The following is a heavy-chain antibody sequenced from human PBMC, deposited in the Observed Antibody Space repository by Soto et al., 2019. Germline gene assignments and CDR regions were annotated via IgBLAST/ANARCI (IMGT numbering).Heavy chain of an antibody. D-gene: IGHD1-1*01. CDR1: GYTFTSYD. CDR3: ARRAETNGWNGFGADKYYFDF. CDR2: LNPNTGNS. J-gene: IGHJ4*02. Sequence: ASVKVSCKASGYTFTSYDIYWVRQATGQGLEWMGWLNPNTGNSGYAQKFQGRITVTSDTSINTAHMELSSLRSEDTAVYYCARRAETNGWNGFGADKYYFDFWGQGTLVTVSS. V-gene: IGHV1-8*01.